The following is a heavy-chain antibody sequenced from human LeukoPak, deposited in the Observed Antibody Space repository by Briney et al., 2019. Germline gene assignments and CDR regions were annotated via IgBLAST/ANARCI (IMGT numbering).Heavy chain of an antibody. D-gene: IGHD2-21*01. V-gene: IGHV3-30*03. Sequence: GGSLRLSCAASGFTFSSYGMHWVRQAPGKGLEWVAVISYDGSNKYYADSVKGRFTISRDNAKNSLYLQMNSLRAEDTAVYYCARGLIVVADLGAFDIWGQGTMVTVSS. CDR3: ARGLIVVADLGAFDI. CDR1: GFTFSSYG. CDR2: ISYDGSNK. J-gene: IGHJ3*02.